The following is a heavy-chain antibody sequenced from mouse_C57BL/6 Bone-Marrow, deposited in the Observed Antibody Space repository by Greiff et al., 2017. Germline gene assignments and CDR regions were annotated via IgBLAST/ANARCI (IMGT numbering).Heavy chain of an antibody. CDR1: GYTFTSYW. D-gene: IGHD2-4*01. CDR3: ARGNDYERDAMDY. V-gene: IGHV1-69*01. J-gene: IGHJ4*01. Sequence: QVQLQQSGAELVMPGASVKLSCKASGYTFTSYWMHWVKQRPGQGLEWIGEIDPSDSYTNYNQKFKGKSTLTVDKSSSTAYMQLSSLTSEDSAVYYCARGNDYERDAMDYWGQGTSVTVSS. CDR2: IDPSDSYT.